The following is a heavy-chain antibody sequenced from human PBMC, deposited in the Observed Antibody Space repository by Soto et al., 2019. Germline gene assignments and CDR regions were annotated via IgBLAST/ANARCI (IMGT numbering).Heavy chain of an antibody. V-gene: IGHV1-2*04. D-gene: IGHD6-19*01. CDR3: ARFATDPAVAVVAGTAGANDAFDI. CDR1: GYTFTGYY. Sequence: ASVKVSCKASGYTFTGYYMHWVRQAPGQGLEWMGWINPNSGGTNYAQKFQGWVTMTRDTSISTAYMELSRRRSDDTAVYYCARFATDPAVAVVAGTAGANDAFDIWGQGTMVTVSS. J-gene: IGHJ3*02. CDR2: INPNSGGT.